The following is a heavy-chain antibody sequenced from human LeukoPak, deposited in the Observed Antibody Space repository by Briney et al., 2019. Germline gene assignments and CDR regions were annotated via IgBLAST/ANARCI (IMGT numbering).Heavy chain of an antibody. V-gene: IGHV4-34*01. Sequence: SETLSLTCAVYGGSFSGYYWSWIRQPPGKGLEWIGEINHSGSTNYNPSLKSRVTISVDTSKNQFSLKLSSVTAADTAVYYCARARPAAGRLFDCWGQGTLVTVSS. CDR2: INHSGST. J-gene: IGHJ4*02. CDR3: ARARPAAGRLFDC. D-gene: IGHD6-13*01. CDR1: GGSFSGYY.